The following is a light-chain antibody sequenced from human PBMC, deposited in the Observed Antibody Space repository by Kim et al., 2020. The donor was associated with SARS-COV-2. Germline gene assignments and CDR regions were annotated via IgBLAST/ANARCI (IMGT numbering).Light chain of an antibody. CDR3: GTWDSSLGGVV. CDR1: GSNIGNNF. V-gene: IGLV1-51*01. CDR2: DNN. J-gene: IGLJ2*01. Sequence: QSVLTQPPSVSAAPGQKVTISCSGSGSNIGNNFVSWYQQLPGTAPKLLIYDNNKRPSGIPDRFSGSRSGTSATLGITGLQTGDEADYHCGTWDSSLGGVVFGGWTKLTVL.